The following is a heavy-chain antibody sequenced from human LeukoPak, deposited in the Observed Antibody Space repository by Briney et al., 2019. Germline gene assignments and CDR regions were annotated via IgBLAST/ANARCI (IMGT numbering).Heavy chain of an antibody. J-gene: IGHJ2*01. CDR2: ISRDGYYI. CDR1: GFTFSNYA. V-gene: IGHV3-21*01. Sequence: SGGSLRLSCVASGFTFSNYAMSWVRQAPGTGLEWVSSISRDGYYIYYTESMKGRFTISRDNAKNSLFLQMNSLRAEDTAVYYCAAIAVPGTWYFDLWGRGTLVTVSS. CDR3: AAIAVPGTWYFDL. D-gene: IGHD6-13*01.